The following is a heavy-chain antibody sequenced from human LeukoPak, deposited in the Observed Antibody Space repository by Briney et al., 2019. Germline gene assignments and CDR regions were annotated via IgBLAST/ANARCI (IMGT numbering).Heavy chain of an antibody. CDR3: IHYGSGTYSTDY. D-gene: IGHD3-10*01. CDR1: GFTFSTAL. Sequence: GGSLRLSCAASGFTFSTALMSWVRQAPGKGLEWVGRIKRKTDGGTTDYAAPVKGRFTISRDDSKNALFLQMNSLKIEDTAVYYCIHYGSGTYSTDYWGRGTLVTVSS. J-gene: IGHJ4*02. CDR2: IKRKTDGGTT. V-gene: IGHV3-15*01.